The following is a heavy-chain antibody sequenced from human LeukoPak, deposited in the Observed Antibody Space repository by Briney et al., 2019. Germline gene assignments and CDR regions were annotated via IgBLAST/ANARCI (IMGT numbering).Heavy chain of an antibody. V-gene: IGHV4-34*01. Sequence: PSETLSLTCAVYGGSFSGYYWSWIRQPPGKGLEWIGEINHSGSTNYNPSLKSRVTISVDTSKNQLSLKLSSVTAADTAVYYCARAAMVKYYFDYWGQGTLVTVSS. D-gene: IGHD5-18*01. J-gene: IGHJ4*02. CDR1: GGSFSGYY. CDR2: INHSGST. CDR3: ARAAMVKYYFDY.